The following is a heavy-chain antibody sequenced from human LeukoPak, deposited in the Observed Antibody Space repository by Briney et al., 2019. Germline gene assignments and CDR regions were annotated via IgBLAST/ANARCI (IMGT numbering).Heavy chain of an antibody. CDR3: ARPRELDDAFDI. Sequence: SETLSLTCTVSGGSISSSSYYWGWIRQPPGKGLEWIGSIYYSGSTYYNSSLKSRVTISVDTSKNQFSLKLSSVTAADTAVYYCARPRELDDAFDIWGQGTMVTVSS. CDR2: IYYSGST. J-gene: IGHJ3*02. V-gene: IGHV4-39*01. D-gene: IGHD1-1*01. CDR1: GGSISSSSYY.